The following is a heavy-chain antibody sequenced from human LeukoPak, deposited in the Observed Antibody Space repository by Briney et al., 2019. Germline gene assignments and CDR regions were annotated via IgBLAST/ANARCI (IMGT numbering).Heavy chain of an antibody. J-gene: IGHJ6*02. V-gene: IGHV1-46*01. CDR3: ALAARYYYYTMDV. CDR1: GYTFTNYY. D-gene: IGHD6-6*01. Sequence: GASVKVSCKASGYTFTNYYMHWVRQAPGQGLEWMGIINPSGGSTSHTQKFQGRVTLTRDTSTSTVYMELSSLRSEDTAVYYCALAARYYYYTMDVXGXXTTVTVSS. CDR2: INPSGGST.